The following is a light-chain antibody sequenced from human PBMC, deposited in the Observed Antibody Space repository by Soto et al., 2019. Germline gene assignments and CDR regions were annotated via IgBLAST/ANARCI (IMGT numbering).Light chain of an antibody. CDR2: GTS. J-gene: IGKJ1*01. Sequence: EIVLTQSPVTLSLSPGERATLSCRASQSVSTNLAWYQQNPGQSPRLLIYGTSTRATGVPARFSGGGSGTEFTLTINSLQSEDFAVYFCHQYNFWPTFGQGTKVDIK. V-gene: IGKV3-15*01. CDR1: QSVSTN. CDR3: HQYNFWPT.